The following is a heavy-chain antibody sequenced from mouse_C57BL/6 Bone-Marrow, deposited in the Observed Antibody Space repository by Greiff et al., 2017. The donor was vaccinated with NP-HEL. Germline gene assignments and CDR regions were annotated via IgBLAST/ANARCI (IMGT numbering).Heavy chain of an antibody. CDR2: INPRSGCT. V-gene: IGHV1-7*01. Sequence: QVQLQQSGAELAKPGASVKLSCKASGYTFTSYWMHWVKQRPGQGLEWIGCINPRSGCTKYNEKFKGKATLTADKSSSTAYMQLSSLTYEDSAVYYCARGWLLLFAFWGRGTGITVTA. D-gene: IGHD2-3*01. J-gene: IGHJ3*01. CDR3: ARGWLLLFAF. CDR1: GYTFTSYW.